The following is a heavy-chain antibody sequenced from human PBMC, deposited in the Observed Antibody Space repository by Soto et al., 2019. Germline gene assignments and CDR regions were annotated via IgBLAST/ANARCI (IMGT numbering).Heavy chain of an antibody. CDR3: ARDRGYGTPFDY. CDR1: GFTFSSYW. Sequence: EVQLVESGGDLVQPGGSLRLSCAASGFTFSSYWIHWVRQAPGKGPVWVSRINNDGSSAEYADSVKGRFTISRDNAKNTLYLQMNSLRAEDTAVYYCARDRGYGTPFDYWGQGTLVTVSS. J-gene: IGHJ4*02. D-gene: IGHD5-12*01. CDR2: INNDGSSA. V-gene: IGHV3-74*03.